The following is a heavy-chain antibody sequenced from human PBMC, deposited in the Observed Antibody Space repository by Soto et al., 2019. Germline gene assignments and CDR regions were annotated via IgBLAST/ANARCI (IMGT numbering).Heavy chain of an antibody. CDR3: AREAVAKYYYYYGMDV. Sequence: QVQLVQSGAEVKKPGSSVKVSCKASGGTFSSYTISWVRHAPGQGLEWMGRIIPILGIANYAQKFQGRVTITADKSTSTAYMELSSLRSDDTAVYYCAREAVAKYYYYYGMDVWVHGTTVTVSS. D-gene: IGHD6-13*01. CDR2: IIPILGIA. V-gene: IGHV1-69*08. J-gene: IGHJ6*02. CDR1: GGTFSSYT.